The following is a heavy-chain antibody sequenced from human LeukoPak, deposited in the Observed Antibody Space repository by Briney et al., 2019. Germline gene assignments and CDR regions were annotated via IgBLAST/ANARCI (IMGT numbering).Heavy chain of an antibody. CDR2: IIPIVGTA. CDR3: ARAYYYDSSGYYLKTDY. Sequence: SVKVSCKASGGTFSSYAISWVRQAPGQGLEWMGGIIPIVGTANYAQKFQGRVTITADESTSTAYMELSSLRSEDTAVYYCARAYYYDSSGYYLKTDYWGQGTLVTVSS. CDR1: GGTFSSYA. J-gene: IGHJ4*02. V-gene: IGHV1-69*13. D-gene: IGHD3-22*01.